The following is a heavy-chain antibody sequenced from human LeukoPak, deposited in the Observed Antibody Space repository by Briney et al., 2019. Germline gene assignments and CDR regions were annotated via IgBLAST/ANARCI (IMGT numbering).Heavy chain of an antibody. D-gene: IGHD3-3*01. CDR3: ASRSSIWSGYQDTLYYFDS. Sequence: SETLSLTCTVSGGSISSYYWSWIRQPPGKRLEWIGHIYYSGSTNYNPSLKSRVTISVDTSKNQFSLKLRSLTAADTAVYYCASRSSIWSGYQDTLYYFDSWGQGTLVTVSS. J-gene: IGHJ4*02. V-gene: IGHV4-59*01. CDR1: GGSISSYY. CDR2: IYYSGST.